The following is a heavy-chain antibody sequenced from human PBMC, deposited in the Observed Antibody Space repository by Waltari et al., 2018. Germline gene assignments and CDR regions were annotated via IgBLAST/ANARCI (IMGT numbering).Heavy chain of an antibody. CDR1: GFTFSSYG. J-gene: IGHJ4*02. D-gene: IGHD1-26*01. Sequence: QVQLVESVGGVVQPGRSLRLSCAASGFTFSSYGMHWVRQAPGKGLEWVAVIWYDGSNKYYADSVKGRFTISRDNSKNTLYLQMNSLRAEDTAVYYCAKALEWELPGAIDYWGQGTLVTVSS. CDR3: AKALEWELPGAIDY. CDR2: IWYDGSNK. V-gene: IGHV3-33*06.